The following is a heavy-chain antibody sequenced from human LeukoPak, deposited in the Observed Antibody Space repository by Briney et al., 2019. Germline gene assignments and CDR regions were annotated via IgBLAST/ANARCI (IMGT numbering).Heavy chain of an antibody. CDR3: ARMVVADAFDI. D-gene: IGHD2-21*01. Sequence: PGGSLRLSCVGSGSAFSYSSMNWVRQAPGKGLEWVSYISSSSSTIYYADSVKGRFTISRDNAKSSLYLQMNSLRAEDTAVYYCARMVVADAFDIWGQGTMVTVSS. V-gene: IGHV3-48*01. J-gene: IGHJ3*02. CDR2: ISSSSSTI. CDR1: GSAFSYSS.